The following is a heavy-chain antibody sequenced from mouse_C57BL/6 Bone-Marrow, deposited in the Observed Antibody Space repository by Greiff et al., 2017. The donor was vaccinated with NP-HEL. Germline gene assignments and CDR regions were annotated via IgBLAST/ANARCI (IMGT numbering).Heavy chain of an antibody. V-gene: IGHV14-4*01. J-gene: IGHJ2*01. Sequence: EVQLQESGAELVRPGASVKLSCTASGFNIKDDYMHWVKQRPEQGLEWIGWIDPENGDTEYASKFQGKATITADTSSNTAYLQLSSLTSEDTAVYYCTTRYRGGYWGQGTTLTVSS. CDR1: GFNIKDDY. D-gene: IGHD2-14*01. CDR3: TTRYRGGY. CDR2: IDPENGDT.